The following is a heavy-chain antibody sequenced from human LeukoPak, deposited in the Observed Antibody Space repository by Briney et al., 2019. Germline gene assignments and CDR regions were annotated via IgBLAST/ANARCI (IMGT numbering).Heavy chain of an antibody. J-gene: IGHJ4*02. CDR3: ARDFDSSSWYYFDY. CDR2: ISSSGSTI. Sequence: PGGSLRLSCAASGFTFSSYEMNWVRQAPGKGLEWISYISSSGSTIYYADSVKGRFTISRDNAKNSLYLQMNSLRAEDTAVYYCARDFDSSSWYYFDYWGQGTLVTASS. V-gene: IGHV3-48*03. CDR1: GFTFSSYE. D-gene: IGHD6-13*01.